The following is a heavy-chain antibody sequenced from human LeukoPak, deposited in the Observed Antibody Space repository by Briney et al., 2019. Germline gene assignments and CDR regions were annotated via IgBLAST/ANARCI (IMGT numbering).Heavy chain of an antibody. D-gene: IGHD2-2*02. J-gene: IGHJ4*02. V-gene: IGHV3-48*01. CDR2: ISSSSSTI. CDR1: GFTFSSYS. CDR3: AKGDLPLLYGGAFDY. Sequence: PGGSLRLSCAASGFTFSSYSMNWVRQAPGKGLEWVSYISSSSSTIYYADSVKGRFTFSRDNSKSTLYLQMNSLRAEDTAVYYCAKGDLPLLYGGAFDYWGQGILVTVSS.